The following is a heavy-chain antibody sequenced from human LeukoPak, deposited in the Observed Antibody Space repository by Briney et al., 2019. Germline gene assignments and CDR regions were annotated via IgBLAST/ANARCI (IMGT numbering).Heavy chain of an antibody. CDR1: GGSFSGYY. CDR2: ISHSGST. D-gene: IGHD3-10*01. CDR3: ARHGIGAGSGTNFDY. Sequence: SETLSLTCAVYGGSFSGYYWSWIRQPPGKGLEWIGEISHSGSTRYDPSLENRVTMPLDTSKNQFSLRLTFVTAADMAMYYCARHGIGAGSGTNFDYWGQGTLVTVSS. V-gene: IGHV4-34*01. J-gene: IGHJ4*02.